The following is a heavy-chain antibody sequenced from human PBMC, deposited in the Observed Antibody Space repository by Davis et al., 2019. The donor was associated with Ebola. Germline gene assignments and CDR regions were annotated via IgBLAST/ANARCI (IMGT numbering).Heavy chain of an antibody. CDR2: INAGNGNT. V-gene: IGHV1-3*01. CDR1: GYTFTSYA. D-gene: IGHD3-16*02. CDR3: ARESMITFGGVIVIGDAFDI. Sequence: ASVKVSCKASGYTFTSYAMHWVRRAPGQRLEWMGWINAGNGNTKYSQKFQGRVTITRDTSASTAYMELSSLRSEDTAVYYCARESMITFGGVIVIGDAFDIWGQGTMVTVSS. J-gene: IGHJ3*02.